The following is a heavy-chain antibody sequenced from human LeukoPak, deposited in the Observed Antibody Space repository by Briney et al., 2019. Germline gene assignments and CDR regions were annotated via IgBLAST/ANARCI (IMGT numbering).Heavy chain of an antibody. CDR2: IKQDGSEN. CDR3: ARDRGSGGWNFDP. CDR1: GFTFSRYW. V-gene: IGHV3-7*01. Sequence: GGSLRLSCAASGFTFSRYWMSWVRQAPGKGLEWVANIKQDGSENYYVDSVEGRFTIFRDNAKNSLYLQMNSLRAEDTAVYFCARDRGSGGWNFDPWGQGTLVTVSS. J-gene: IGHJ5*02. D-gene: IGHD6-19*01.